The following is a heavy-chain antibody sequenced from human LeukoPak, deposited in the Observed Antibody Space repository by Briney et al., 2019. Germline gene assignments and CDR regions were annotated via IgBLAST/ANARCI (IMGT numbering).Heavy chain of an antibody. CDR3: AKLGCSTTSCYPFDY. CDR1: GFTFSNYA. CDR2: ISGSGATT. Sequence: GGSLRLSCAASGFTFSNYAMSWVRQAPGKGLEWVSTISGSGATTYYADSLKGRFTISRDNSKTTLYLQMNRLRAEDTAIYYCAKLGCSTTSCYPFDYWGQGTLVTVSS. J-gene: IGHJ4*02. D-gene: IGHD2-2*01. V-gene: IGHV3-23*01.